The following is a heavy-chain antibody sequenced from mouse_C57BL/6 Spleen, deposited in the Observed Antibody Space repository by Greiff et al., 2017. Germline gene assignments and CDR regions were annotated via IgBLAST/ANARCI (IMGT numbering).Heavy chain of an antibody. V-gene: IGHV5-4*03. Sequence: EVMLVESGGGLVKPGGSLKLSCAASGFTFSSYAMSWVRQTPEKRLEWVATISDGGSYTYCPDNVKGRFTISRDNAKNNLYLQMSHLKSEDTAMYYCARGSNYLDYWGQGTTLTVSS. J-gene: IGHJ2*01. CDR3: ARGSNYLDY. CDR1: GFTFSSYA. CDR2: ISDGGSYT. D-gene: IGHD5-1*01.